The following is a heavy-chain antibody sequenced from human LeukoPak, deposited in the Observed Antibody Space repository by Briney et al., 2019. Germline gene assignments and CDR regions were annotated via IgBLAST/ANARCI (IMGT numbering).Heavy chain of an antibody. CDR2: IYYSGST. CDR3: ARGSIAVAGTFDY. J-gene: IGHJ4*02. V-gene: IGHV4-59*01. CDR1: GGSISSYY. D-gene: IGHD6-19*01. Sequence: PETLSLTCTVSGGSISSYYWSWIRQPPGKGLEWIGYIYYSGSTNYNPSLKSRVTISVDTSKNQFSLKLSSVTAADTAVYYCARGSIAVAGTFDYWGQGTLVTASS.